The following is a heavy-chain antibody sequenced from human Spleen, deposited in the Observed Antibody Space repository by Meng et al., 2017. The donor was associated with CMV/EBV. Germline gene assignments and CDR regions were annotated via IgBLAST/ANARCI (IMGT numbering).Heavy chain of an antibody. V-gene: IGHV4-34*01. CDR2: INHSGSA. D-gene: IGHD4-11*01. CDR1: GGSFSGYN. J-gene: IGHJ4*02. Sequence: SETLSLTCAVYGGSFSGYNWTWIRQPPGKGLEWIGEINHSGSANYNPSLKSRVTISVDTSKNQFSLKLSSVTAADTAVYYCARTQPYSNVVDYWGQGTRVTVSS. CDR3: ARTQPYSNVVDY.